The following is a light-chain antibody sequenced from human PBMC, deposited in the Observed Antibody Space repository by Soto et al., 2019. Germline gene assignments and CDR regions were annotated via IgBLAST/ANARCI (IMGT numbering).Light chain of an antibody. CDR1: QSVSSQF. CDR2: GAS. V-gene: IGKV3-20*01. Sequence: DIVLTQSPGTLSVSPGERATLSCRASQSVSSQFLAWYQQKPGQPPRLLIFGASIRATGIPDRFSVSVSGKDFTLTISRLEPEDFAVYYCQQYGSSPRTFGQGTNLEIK. J-gene: IGKJ2*01. CDR3: QQYGSSPRT.